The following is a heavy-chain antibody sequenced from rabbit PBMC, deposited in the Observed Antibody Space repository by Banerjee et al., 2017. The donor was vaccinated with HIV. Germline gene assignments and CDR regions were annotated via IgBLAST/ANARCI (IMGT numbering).Heavy chain of an antibody. J-gene: IGHJ4*01. CDR1: GFSFSSSYW. CDR3: ARDTANDGVWGYYFNL. V-gene: IGHV1S40*01. CDR2: IYAGSSGSA. D-gene: IGHD4-1*01. Sequence: QSLEESGGDLVKPGASLTLTCTASGFSFSSSYWICWVRQAPGKGLEWISCIYAGSSGSAYYASWANGRFTISKTSSTTLTLEVTSLTAADTATYFCARDTANDGVWGYYFNLWGQGTLVTVS.